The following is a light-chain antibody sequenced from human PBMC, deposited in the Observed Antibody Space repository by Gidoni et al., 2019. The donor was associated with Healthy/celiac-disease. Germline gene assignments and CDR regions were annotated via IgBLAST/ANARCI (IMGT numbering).Light chain of an antibody. CDR1: QGISSY. Sequence: AIRMTQSPSSFSASTGDRVTITCRAGQGISSYLAWYQQKPGKAPKLLIYAASTLQSGVPSRFSGSGSGTDFTLTISCLQSEDFATYYCQQYYSYPPLTFGQGTKLEIK. CDR3: QQYYSYPPLT. J-gene: IGKJ2*01. CDR2: AAS. V-gene: IGKV1-8*01.